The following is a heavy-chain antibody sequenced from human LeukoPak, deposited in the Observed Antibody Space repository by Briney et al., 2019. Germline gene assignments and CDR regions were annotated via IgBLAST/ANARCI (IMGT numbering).Heavy chain of an antibody. J-gene: IGHJ4*02. CDR2: IKADGGDK. V-gene: IGHV3-7*01. CDR1: GFTFSSYW. CDR3: ARGGLWGGDY. D-gene: IGHD3-16*01. Sequence: PGGSLRLSCAASGFTFSSYWMTWVRQAPGRGLEWVATIKADGGDKYYVNSVEGRFTISRDSAKNSLSLQMDSLRAEDTAVYYCARGGLWGGDYWGQGTLVTVSS.